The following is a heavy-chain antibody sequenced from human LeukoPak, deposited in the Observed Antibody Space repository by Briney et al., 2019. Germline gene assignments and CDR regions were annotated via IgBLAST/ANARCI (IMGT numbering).Heavy chain of an antibody. Sequence: SETLSLTCAVYGGSFSGYYWSWIRQPPGKGLEWIREINHSGSTNYNPSLKSRVTISVDTSKNQFSLKLSSVTAADTAVYYCASASRYGSGSYVYYMDVWGKGTTVTVSS. CDR2: INHSGST. D-gene: IGHD3-10*01. CDR3: ASASRYGSGSYVYYMDV. V-gene: IGHV4-34*01. CDR1: GGSFSGYY. J-gene: IGHJ6*03.